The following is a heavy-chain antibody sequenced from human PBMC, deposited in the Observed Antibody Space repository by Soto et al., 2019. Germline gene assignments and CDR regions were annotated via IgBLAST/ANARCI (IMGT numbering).Heavy chain of an antibody. CDR3: ARSSIVPRLLMYPFDY. Sequence: SQTLSLTCIVPGGSITSSSHYCGWIRQPQGKGLESIGNIYYDGNTYYNPSLKSRVTISLDTSKNQFSLRLNSVTAADTAVYYCARSSIVPRLLMYPFDYWGQGTLVTVS. D-gene: IGHD2-8*01. J-gene: IGHJ4*02. CDR1: GGSITSSSHY. CDR2: IYYDGNT. V-gene: IGHV4-39*01.